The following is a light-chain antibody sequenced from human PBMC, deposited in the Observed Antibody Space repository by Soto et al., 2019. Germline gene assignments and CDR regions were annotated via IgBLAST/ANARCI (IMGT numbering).Light chain of an antibody. CDR1: QYVSTN. CDR2: DIS. Sequence: ETVMTQFPATLSVSPGERATLSCRASQYVSTNLAWYHQQPGQPPRLLIYDISNRDTGIPARFSGSGSETEFALTINSLQSEDFAVYYCQQYDTWPLTFGGGTKVEIK. J-gene: IGKJ4*01. V-gene: IGKV3D-15*01. CDR3: QQYDTWPLT.